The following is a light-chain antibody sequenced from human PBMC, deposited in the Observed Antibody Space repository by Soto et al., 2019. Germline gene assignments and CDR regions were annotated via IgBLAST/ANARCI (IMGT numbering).Light chain of an antibody. CDR2: RAS. CDR3: QQYGSSRA. Sequence: EIVLTQSPAILSLSPGERATLSCRASQSVSSSYLAWYQQKPGQAPRLLIYRASSRATGIPDRFSGSGSGTDFTLTISRLEPEDFAIYYCQQYGSSRAFGQGTKVEI. CDR1: QSVSSSY. V-gene: IGKV3-20*01. J-gene: IGKJ1*01.